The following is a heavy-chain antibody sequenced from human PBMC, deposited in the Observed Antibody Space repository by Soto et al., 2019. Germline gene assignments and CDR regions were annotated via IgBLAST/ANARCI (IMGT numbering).Heavy chain of an antibody. J-gene: IGHJ4*02. CDR2: IWYDGSAK. CDR1: GFTFSSFG. D-gene: IGHD3-22*01. V-gene: IGHV3-33*01. CDR3: ARHYDNSGIPGY. Sequence: QVQLVESGGGVVQPGRSLRLSCAASGFTFSSFGMHWVRQPPGKGLEWVAVIWYDGSAKYYADSVKGRFTISRDNSNNTLYLQMNSLRAEDTAVYYCARHYDNSGIPGYWGQGTLVTVSS.